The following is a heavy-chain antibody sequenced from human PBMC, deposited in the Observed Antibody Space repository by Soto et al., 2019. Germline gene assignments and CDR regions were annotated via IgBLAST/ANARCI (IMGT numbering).Heavy chain of an antibody. CDR3: ATGPATGYYYDSSGYYYFDY. Sequence: QVQLVQSGAEVKKPGASVKVSCKASGYTFTSYGISWVRQAPGQGLEWMGWISTYNGNTNYAQKLQGRVTMTTDTSTSTAYMELRSLRSDDTAVYYCATGPATGYYYDSSGYYYFDYWGQGTLVTVSS. CDR1: GYTFTSYG. V-gene: IGHV1-18*01. J-gene: IGHJ4*02. CDR2: ISTYNGNT. D-gene: IGHD3-22*01.